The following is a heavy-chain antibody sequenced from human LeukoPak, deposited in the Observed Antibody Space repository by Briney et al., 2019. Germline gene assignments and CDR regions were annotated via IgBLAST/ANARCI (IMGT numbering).Heavy chain of an antibody. J-gene: IGHJ4*02. V-gene: IGHV5-51*01. Sequence: GESLQISCEGSGYSFTSYWIGWGRQLPGKGLEWMGIIYPGDSDTRYSPSFQGQVTISADKSISTAYLQWSSLKASDTAMYYCARFRGSGWYYFDYWGQGTLVTVSS. CDR2: IYPGDSDT. D-gene: IGHD6-19*01. CDR3: ARFRGSGWYYFDY. CDR1: GYSFTSYW.